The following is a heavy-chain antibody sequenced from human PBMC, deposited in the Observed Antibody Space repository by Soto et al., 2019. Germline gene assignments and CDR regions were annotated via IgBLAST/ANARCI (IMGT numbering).Heavy chain of an antibody. CDR1: GGSIRSYY. V-gene: IGHV4-59*01. D-gene: IGHD1-7*01. CDR2: ISYSGST. Sequence: PSETLSLTCTVSGGSIRSYYWFWIRQPPGKGLEWIGYISYSGSTTYNPSLKSRVTTSLDTSRNQFFLKLRSVTAADTAVYYCARGEINYVWYFDLWGRGTLVTVS. J-gene: IGHJ2*01. CDR3: ARGEINYVWYFDL.